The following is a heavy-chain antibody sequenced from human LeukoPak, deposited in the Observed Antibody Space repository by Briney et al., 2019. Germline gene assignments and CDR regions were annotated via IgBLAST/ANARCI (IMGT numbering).Heavy chain of an antibody. CDR3: ARRGLYIVVVPGDAFDI. D-gene: IGHD2-2*01. CDR1: GGSISSGGYY. CDR2: IYYSGST. J-gene: IGHJ3*02. Sequence: SETLSLTCTVSGGSISSGGYYWGWIRQPPGKGLEWIGSIYYSGSTYYNPSLKSRVTISVDTSKNQFSQKLSSVTAADTAVYYCARRGLYIVVVPGDAFDIWGQGTMVTVSS. V-gene: IGHV4-39*01.